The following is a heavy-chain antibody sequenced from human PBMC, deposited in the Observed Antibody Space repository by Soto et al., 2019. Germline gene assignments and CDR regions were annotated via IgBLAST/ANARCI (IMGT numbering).Heavy chain of an antibody. CDR2: IYYSGST. CDR1: GGSVSSGSYY. Sequence: PSETLSLTCTVSGGSVSSGSYYWSWIRQPPGKGLEWIGYIYYSGSTNYNPSLKSRVTISVDTSKNQFSLKLSSVTAADTAVYYCARDEGNTYYDFWSGYYTYGMDVWGQGTTVTVSS. J-gene: IGHJ6*02. CDR3: ARDEGNTYYDFWSGYYTYGMDV. V-gene: IGHV4-61*01. D-gene: IGHD3-3*01.